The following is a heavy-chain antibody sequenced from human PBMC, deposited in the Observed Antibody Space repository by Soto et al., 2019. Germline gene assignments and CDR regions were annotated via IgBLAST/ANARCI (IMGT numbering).Heavy chain of an antibody. V-gene: IGHV1-2*02. CDR3: ARAYIGQWLVYNWFDP. CDR1: GYTFTGYY. CDR2: INSNSGGT. J-gene: IGHJ5*02. D-gene: IGHD6-19*01. Sequence: ASVKVSCKASGYTFTGYYMHWVRQAPGQGLEWMGWINSNSGGTNYAQKFQDRVTMTRDTSISTDYMELSRLRSDDTAVYYCARAYIGQWLVYNWFDPWGQGTLVTVSS.